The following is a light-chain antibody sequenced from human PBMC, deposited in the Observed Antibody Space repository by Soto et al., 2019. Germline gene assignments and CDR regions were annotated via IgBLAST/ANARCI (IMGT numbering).Light chain of an antibody. CDR3: QQYNSYPWT. J-gene: IGKJ1*01. CDR1: QSISSW. Sequence: DIQMTQSPSTLSASVGDRVTITCRASQSISSWLAWYQQKPGKAPKLLIYKASSLESGVPSRFSGSGSGTAFTLTISSLQPDDFATYYCQQYNSYPWTFGQGTKV. CDR2: KAS. V-gene: IGKV1-5*03.